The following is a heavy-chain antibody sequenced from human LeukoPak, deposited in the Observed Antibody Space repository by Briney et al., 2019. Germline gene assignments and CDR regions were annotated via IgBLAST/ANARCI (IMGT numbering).Heavy chain of an antibody. V-gene: IGHV4-61*02. CDR3: ARGDYGDYGAFDI. CDR1: GGSISSGSYY. J-gene: IGHJ3*02. CDR2: IYTSGST. D-gene: IGHD4-17*01. Sequence: SETLSLTCTVSGGSISSGSYYWSWIRQPAGKGLEWIGRIYTSGSTNYNPSLKSRVTISVDTSKNQFSLKLSSVTAADTAVYYCARGDYGDYGAFDIWGQGTMVTVSS.